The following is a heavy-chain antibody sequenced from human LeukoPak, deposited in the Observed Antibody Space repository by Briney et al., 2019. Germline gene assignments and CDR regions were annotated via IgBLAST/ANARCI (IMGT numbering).Heavy chain of an antibody. Sequence: TLSLTCTVSGGSISSGGYSWSWIRQPPGKGLEWIGYIYHSGSTYYNPSLKSRVTISVDRSKNQFSLKLSSVTAADTAVYYCARAPDDFWSGYEFDPWGQGTLVTVSS. V-gene: IGHV4-30-2*01. CDR1: GGSISSGGYS. CDR2: IYHSGST. D-gene: IGHD3-3*01. J-gene: IGHJ5*02. CDR3: ARAPDDFWSGYEFDP.